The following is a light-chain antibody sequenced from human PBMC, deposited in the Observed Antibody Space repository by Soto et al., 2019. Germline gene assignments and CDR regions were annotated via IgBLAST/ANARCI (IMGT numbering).Light chain of an antibody. CDR1: SSDVGTYNY. Sequence: QSALTQPASVSGSPGQSITISCTGTSSDVGTYNYVSWYQQHPGKAPKLIIYEIRHRPSGVSNRFSGSKSGNTASLTISGLQADDEGHYHCSSYSSTTPLVVFGGGTELTVL. CDR2: EIR. J-gene: IGLJ2*01. V-gene: IGLV2-14*03. CDR3: SSYSSTTPLVV.